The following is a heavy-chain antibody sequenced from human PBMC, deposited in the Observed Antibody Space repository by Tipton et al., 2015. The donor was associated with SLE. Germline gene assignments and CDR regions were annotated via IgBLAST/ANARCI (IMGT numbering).Heavy chain of an antibody. Sequence: SLRLSCAASGFTFSSYGMHWVRQAPGKGLEWVSSLSSGGIYIKDADSVKGRFTISGDNAKNSLYLQMNSLRADDTGVYYCAREAGDTYYLDYWGQGTLVTVSS. J-gene: IGHJ4*02. CDR2: LSSGGIYI. V-gene: IGHV3-21*01. CDR1: GFTFSSYG. D-gene: IGHD2-2*02. CDR3: AREAGDTYYLDY.